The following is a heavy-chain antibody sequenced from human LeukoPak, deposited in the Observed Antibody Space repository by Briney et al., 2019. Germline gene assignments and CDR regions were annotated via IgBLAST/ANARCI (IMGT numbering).Heavy chain of an antibody. CDR3: AREERGLLGARGDY. CDR1: GFTFSAYW. D-gene: IGHD3-22*01. CDR2: INTDGSSP. Sequence: GGSLRLSCAASGFTFSAYWVHWVRQAPGKGLVWVSRINTDGSSPTYAASVKGRFTISRDNAKNTLYLQMNSLTAEDTAVYYCAREERGLLGARGDYWGQGTLVTVSS. J-gene: IGHJ4*02. V-gene: IGHV3-74*01.